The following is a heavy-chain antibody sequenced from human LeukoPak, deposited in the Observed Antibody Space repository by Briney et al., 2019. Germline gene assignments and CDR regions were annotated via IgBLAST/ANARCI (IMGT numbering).Heavy chain of an antibody. CDR3: VRDRDALKCFDF. J-gene: IGHJ4*02. CDR2: IWYDGSDK. V-gene: IGHV3-33*01. Sequence: GRSLRLSCVASRFTFKNFGMHWVRQAPGKGLEWVAVIWYDGSDKYYSDSVKGRFTISRDNSKNTLYLQMNSLRAEDTALYYCVRDRDALKCFDFWGQGTLVTVSS. D-gene: IGHD5-24*01. CDR1: RFTFKNFG.